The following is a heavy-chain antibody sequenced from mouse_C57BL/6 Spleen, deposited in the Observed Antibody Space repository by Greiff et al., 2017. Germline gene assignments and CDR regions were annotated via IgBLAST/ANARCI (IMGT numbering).Heavy chain of an antibody. CDR3: ARDPFAY. CDR2: IGSGGST. J-gene: IGHJ3*01. V-gene: IGHV2-2*01. Sequence: VPLPESGPGLVQPSQSLSITCTVSGFSLTSYGVHWVRQSPGKGLEWLGVIGSGGSTDYNAAFISRLSISKDNSKSQVFFKMNSLQADDTAIYYCARDPFAYWGQGTLVTVSA. CDR1: GFSLTSYG.